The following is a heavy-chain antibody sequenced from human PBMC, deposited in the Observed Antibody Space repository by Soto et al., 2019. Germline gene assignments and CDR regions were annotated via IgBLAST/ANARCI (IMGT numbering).Heavy chain of an antibody. CDR1: GFTFSSYA. Sequence: GGSLRLSCAASGFTFSSYAMSWVRQAPGKGLEWISAISDDGSSKYYADSVKGRFTISRDNSKNTLYLQMNNLRAEDTAVYSCAKRYYCTRTACYGFDYWGLGTQVTVSS. CDR2: ISDDGSSK. V-gene: IGHV3-23*01. J-gene: IGHJ4*02. D-gene: IGHD2-2*01. CDR3: AKRYYCTRTACYGFDY.